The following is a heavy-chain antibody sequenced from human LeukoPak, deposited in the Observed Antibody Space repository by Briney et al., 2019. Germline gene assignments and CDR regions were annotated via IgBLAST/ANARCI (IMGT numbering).Heavy chain of an antibody. J-gene: IGHJ4*02. CDR3: AKSARVYDH. D-gene: IGHD5/OR15-5a*01. V-gene: IGHV3-11*04. Sequence: GGSLRLSCEASGFTFSDSYMSWVRQAPGKGLEWLTYISGSGHDTSYADSVKGRYTVSGDNARNSLFLQMNSLRAEDTAVYYCAKSARVYDHWGQGTLVTVSS. CDR1: GFTFSDSY. CDR2: ISGSGHDT.